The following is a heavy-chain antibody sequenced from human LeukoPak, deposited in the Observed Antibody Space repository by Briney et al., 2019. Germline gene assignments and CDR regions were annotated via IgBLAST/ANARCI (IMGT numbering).Heavy chain of an antibody. CDR3: ARVFRYYGSGSYFDY. V-gene: IGHV1-18*01. CDR2: ISTYNGNT. Sequence: GASVKVSCKASGYTFTSYGIHWVRQAPGQGLEWMGWISTYNGNTNYAQKFQGRVTMTTDTSTSTAYMELRSLRSDDTAVYYCARVFRYYGSGSYFDYWGQGTLVTVSS. J-gene: IGHJ4*02. D-gene: IGHD3-10*01. CDR1: GYTFTSYG.